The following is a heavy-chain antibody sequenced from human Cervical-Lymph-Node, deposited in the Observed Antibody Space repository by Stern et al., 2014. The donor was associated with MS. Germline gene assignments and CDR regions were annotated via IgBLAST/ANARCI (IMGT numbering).Heavy chain of an antibody. Sequence: VQLVESGGGVVRPGRSLRLSCAASGFPFSHYGMHLVRQAPGKGLEWVATISSDGSTEFYPDSLKGRFTISRGNFNNTLYLQINSLRPEDTALYYCAKDYSGTINFWGQGTLVTVSS. CDR2: ISSDGSTE. V-gene: IGHV3-30*18. J-gene: IGHJ4*02. D-gene: IGHD5-12*01. CDR3: AKDYSGTINF. CDR1: GFPFSHYG.